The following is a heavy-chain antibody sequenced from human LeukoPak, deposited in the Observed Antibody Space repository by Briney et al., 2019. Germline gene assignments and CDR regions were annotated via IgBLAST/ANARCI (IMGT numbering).Heavy chain of an antibody. CDR3: AKDQKRGYSYGYVFYYYYMDV. CDR1: GFTFSDYY. CDR2: ISSSGSTI. V-gene: IGHV3-11*04. D-gene: IGHD5-18*01. Sequence: PGGSLRLSCAASGFTFSDYYMSWIRQAPGKGLEWVSYISSSGSTIYYADSVKGRFTISRDNAKNSLYLQMNSLRAEDTAVYYCAKDQKRGYSYGYVFYYYYMDVWGKGTTVTISS. J-gene: IGHJ6*03.